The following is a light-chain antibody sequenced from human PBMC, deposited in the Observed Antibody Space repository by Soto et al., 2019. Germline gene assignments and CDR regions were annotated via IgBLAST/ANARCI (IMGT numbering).Light chain of an antibody. J-gene: IGLJ7*01. CDR3: SSYAGNNGGV. CDR2: EVT. Sequence: QSVLTQPPSVSGSPGQSVTISCTGTSSDVGAYNYVCWYQQHPDKPPKLLISEVTKRPSGVPDRFSGSKSGNTASLTVSGLQAEDEADYYCSSYAGNNGGVFGGGTQLTVL. CDR1: SSDVGAYNY. V-gene: IGLV2-8*01.